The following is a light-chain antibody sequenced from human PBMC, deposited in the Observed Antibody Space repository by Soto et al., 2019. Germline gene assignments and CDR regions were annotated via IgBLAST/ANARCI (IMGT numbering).Light chain of an antibody. CDR3: CSYAGSSTPLI. CDR2: EVS. CDR1: SSDVGSYNL. J-gene: IGLJ1*01. Sequence: QSALTQAASLSGSPGQSSTISCTGTSSDVGSYNLVSWYQQHPGKAPKVMIYEVSKRPSGVSNRFSGSKSGNTASLTISGLQAEDEADYYCCSYAGSSTPLIFGTGTKVTVL. V-gene: IGLV2-23*02.